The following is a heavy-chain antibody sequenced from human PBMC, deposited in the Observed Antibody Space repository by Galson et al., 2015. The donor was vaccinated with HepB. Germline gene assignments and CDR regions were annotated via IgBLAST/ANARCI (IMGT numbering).Heavy chain of an antibody. V-gene: IGHV3-23*01. CDR1: GFRFYTYA. CDR3: AKDGIASAGTPYYFDS. CDR2: ITGTGGNT. Sequence: SLSLSCAASGFRFYTYALSWVRQAPGKGLEWVSTITGTGGNTCYADSVKGRFTISKDMSKNTLYLQMNSLRVEDTAVYYCAKDGIASAGTPYYFDSWGQGTLVTVSS. D-gene: IGHD6-13*01. J-gene: IGHJ4*02.